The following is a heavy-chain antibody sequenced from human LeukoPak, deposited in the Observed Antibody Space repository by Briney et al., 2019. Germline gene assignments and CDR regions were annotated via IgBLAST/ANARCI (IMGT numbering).Heavy chain of an antibody. CDR1: SGSISSTSYY. Sequence: SETLSLTCTVSSGSISSTSYYWGWLRQPPGMGREGIGSMYYSGSTYYNPSLKSRVTISVDTSKSQFSLKLSSVTAADTAVYYCAREMRSPRGGFDYWDQGTLVTVSS. CDR2: MYYSGST. V-gene: IGHV4-39*07. D-gene: IGHD3-10*01. CDR3: AREMRSPRGGFDY. J-gene: IGHJ4*02.